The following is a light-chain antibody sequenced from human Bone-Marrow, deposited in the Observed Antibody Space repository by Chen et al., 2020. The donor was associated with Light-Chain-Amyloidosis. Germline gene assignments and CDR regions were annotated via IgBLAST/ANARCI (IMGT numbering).Light chain of an antibody. J-gene: IGLJ1*01. Sequence: QSALTQPASVSGSPGQSITISCTGTSSDVGGDNHVSWYQQHPDKAPNLMIYEVTNRPSWVPERFSGSESDDTSSVTFSLLQPEVDADYFCISATSTNHLVFGCGTRVTVL. V-gene: IGLV2-14*01. CDR3: ISATSTNHLV. CDR1: SSDVGGDNH. CDR2: EVT.